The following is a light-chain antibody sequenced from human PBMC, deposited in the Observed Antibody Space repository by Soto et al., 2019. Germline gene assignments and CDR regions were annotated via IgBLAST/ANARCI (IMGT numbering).Light chain of an antibody. V-gene: IGKV3-20*01. J-gene: IGKJ1*01. Sequence: EVVLTQSPGTLSLSPGERVTLSCRASQSVTGNYLAWYQKRHGQAPRLLIYGASSRATGIPDRFSGSGSGTDFTLTISRLEPEDFAVYYCQQYGNSPPWTFGQGTKVEIK. CDR1: QSVTGNY. CDR3: QQYGNSPPWT. CDR2: GAS.